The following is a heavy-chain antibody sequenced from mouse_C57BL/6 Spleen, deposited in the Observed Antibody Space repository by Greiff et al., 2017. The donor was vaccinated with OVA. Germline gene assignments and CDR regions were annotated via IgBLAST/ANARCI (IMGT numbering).Heavy chain of an antibody. CDR1: GYTFTDYE. V-gene: IGHV1-15*01. J-gene: IGHJ2*01. Sequence: VKLQESGAELVRPGASVTLSCKASGYTFTDYEMHWVKQTPVHGLEWIGAIDPETGGTAYNQKFKGKAILTAAKSSSTAYMELRSLTSEDSAVYYCTNLITTGVAFDYWGQGTTLTVSS. D-gene: IGHD1-1*01. CDR2: IDPETGGT. CDR3: TNLITTGVAFDY.